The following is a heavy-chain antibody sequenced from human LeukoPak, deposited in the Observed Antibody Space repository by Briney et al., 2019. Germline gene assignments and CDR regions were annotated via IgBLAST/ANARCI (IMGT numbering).Heavy chain of an antibody. D-gene: IGHD2-2*02. CDR2: IRYDGSNK. V-gene: IGHV3-30*02. CDR1: GFTFSSYG. J-gene: IGHJ6*03. Sequence: GGSLSLSCAASGFTFSSYGMHWVRPAPGKGLEWVAFIRYDGSNKYYADSVKGRFTISRDNSKDTLYLQMNSLRAEDTAVYYCAKGGRDCSSTSCYIDYYYKDVWGKGTTVTVSS. CDR3: AKGGRDCSSTSCYIDYYYKDV.